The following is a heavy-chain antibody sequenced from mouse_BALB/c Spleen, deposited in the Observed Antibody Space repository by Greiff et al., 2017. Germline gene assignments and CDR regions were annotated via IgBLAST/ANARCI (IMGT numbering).Heavy chain of an antibody. D-gene: IGHD1-1*01. J-gene: IGHJ3*01. V-gene: IGHV1S45*01. CDR1: GYTFTNHH. CDR2: INPYNDYT. CDR3: ARWGTTVVEGAWFAY. Sequence: EVQLQQSGAELVRPGASVKISCKAFGYTFTNHHINWVKQRPGQGLDWIGYINPYNDYTSYNQKFKGKATLTVDKSSSTAYMQLSSLTSEDSAVYFCARWGTTVVEGAWFAYWGQGTLVTVSA.